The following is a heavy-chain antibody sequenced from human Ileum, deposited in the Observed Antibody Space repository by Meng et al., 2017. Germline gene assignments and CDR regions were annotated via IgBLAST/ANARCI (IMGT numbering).Heavy chain of an antibody. V-gene: IGHV3-74*01. J-gene: IGHJ4*02. D-gene: IGHD3-16*01. CDR3: VKDWGGAGALDY. CDR2: INNDGSYT. Sequence: EGQLGEAGGGRVQPGGYLRLSCAASGFTLSGTWMHWVRQAPGKGLVWVARINNDGSYTDYVDSVKGRFTISRDNTKNTLYLQMTDLRAEDTAVYYCVKDWGGAGALDYWGQGSLVTVSS. CDR1: GFTLSGTW.